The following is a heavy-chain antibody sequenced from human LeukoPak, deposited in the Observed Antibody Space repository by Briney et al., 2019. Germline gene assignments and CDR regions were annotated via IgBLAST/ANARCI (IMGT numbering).Heavy chain of an antibody. Sequence: GGSLRLSCAASGFTFSSYDMHWVRQAPGKGLEWVALIRYDGSNKYYIDSVKGRFTISRDNSKNTLYLQMNSLRVEDTAVYYCAKDVGGTAGWFDPWGQGTLDTVSS. V-gene: IGHV3-30*02. D-gene: IGHD1-26*01. CDR3: AKDVGGTAGWFDP. CDR1: GFTFSSYD. CDR2: IRYDGSNK. J-gene: IGHJ5*02.